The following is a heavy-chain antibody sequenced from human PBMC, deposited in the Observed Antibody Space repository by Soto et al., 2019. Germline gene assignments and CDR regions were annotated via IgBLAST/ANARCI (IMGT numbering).Heavy chain of an antibody. CDR1: GYTFTSYA. CDR3: ARFRGNWELLFDD. CDR2: INAGNGNT. J-gene: IGHJ4*02. Sequence: QVQLVQSGAEVKKPGASVKVSCNASGYTFTSYARHWVRQAPGQRLEWMGWINAGNGNTKYSQKFQGRVTMTRDTFASTAYMELSILRSEDTAVYYCARFRGNWELLFDDWGPGTLVTVAS. D-gene: IGHD1-26*01. V-gene: IGHV1-3*01.